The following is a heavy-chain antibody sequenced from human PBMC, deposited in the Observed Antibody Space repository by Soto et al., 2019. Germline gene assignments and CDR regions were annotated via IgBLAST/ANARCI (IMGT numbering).Heavy chain of an antibody. J-gene: IGHJ4*02. Sequence: QITLKESGPTVMKPTQTLTLTCSPSVFALNTGGVGVGWSRQPPGKALGWLAVIYWDVDKSWTPSLRDGHTINRDASDDQVVLTVTNMDPVDTGTYYCARRRGGFGGGWTTPYFDYWGQGTLVTVSS. V-gene: IGHV2-5*02. CDR3: ARRRGGFGGGWTTPYFDY. CDR1: VFALNTGGVG. D-gene: IGHD6-19*01. CDR2: IYWDVDK.